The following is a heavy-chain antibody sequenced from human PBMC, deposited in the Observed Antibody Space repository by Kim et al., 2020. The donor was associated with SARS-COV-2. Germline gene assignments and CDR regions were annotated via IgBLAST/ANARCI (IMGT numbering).Heavy chain of an antibody. V-gene: IGHV4-39*01. CDR1: GGSISSSSYY. J-gene: IGHJ4*02. Sequence: SETLSLTCTVSGGSISSSSYYWGWIRQPPGKGLEWIGSMYYSGSTYYHPSLKSRVTISVDTSKNQFSLKLSSVTAADTAVYYCARQSGYIVVVPTPINSDFDYWGQGILVTVSS. D-gene: IGHD2-2*01. CDR2: MYYSGST. CDR3: ARQSGYIVVVPTPINSDFDY.